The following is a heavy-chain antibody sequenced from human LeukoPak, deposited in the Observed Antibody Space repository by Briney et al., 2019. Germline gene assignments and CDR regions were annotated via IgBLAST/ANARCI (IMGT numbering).Heavy chain of an antibody. CDR3: ARSPIRYYDSSGYYPD. J-gene: IGHJ6*02. CDR2: IIPIFGTA. V-gene: IGHV1-69*01. Sequence: ASAKVSCKASGGTFSSYAISWVRQAPGQGLEWMGGIIPIFGTANYAQKFQGRVTITADESTSTAYMELSSLRSEDTAVYYCARSPIRYYDSSGYYPDWGQGTTATVSS. CDR1: GGTFSSYA. D-gene: IGHD3-22*01.